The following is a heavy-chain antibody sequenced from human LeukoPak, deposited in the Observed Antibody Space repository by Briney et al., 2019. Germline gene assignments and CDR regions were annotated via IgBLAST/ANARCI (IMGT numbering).Heavy chain of an antibody. D-gene: IGHD3-22*01. CDR3: ARGKYYYDSSGFDY. Sequence: PSETLSLTCAVYGGSFSGYYWSWIRQPPGKGLEWIGEINHSGSTNYNPSLKSRVTISVDTSKNQFSLKLSSVTAADTAVYYRARGKYYYDSSGFDYWGQGTLVTVSS. CDR1: GGSFSGYY. CDR2: INHSGST. J-gene: IGHJ4*02. V-gene: IGHV4-34*01.